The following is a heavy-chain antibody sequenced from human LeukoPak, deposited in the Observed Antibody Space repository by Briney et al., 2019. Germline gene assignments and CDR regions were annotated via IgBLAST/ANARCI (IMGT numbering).Heavy chain of an antibody. Sequence: GGSLRLSCAASGFTFSSYAMSWVRQAPGKGLEWVSAISGSGGSTYYADSVKVRFTISRDNSKNTLYLQMNSLRAEDTAVYYCTSSGWYSEYYFDYWGQGTLVTVSS. CDR3: TSSGWYSEYYFDY. CDR1: GFTFSSYA. V-gene: IGHV3-23*01. J-gene: IGHJ4*02. CDR2: ISGSGGST. D-gene: IGHD6-19*01.